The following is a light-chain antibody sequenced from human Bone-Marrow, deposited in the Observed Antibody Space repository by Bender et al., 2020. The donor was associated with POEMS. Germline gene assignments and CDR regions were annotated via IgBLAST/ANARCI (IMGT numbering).Light chain of an antibody. CDR2: DDS. CDR3: VAWDASLNGWV. J-gene: IGLJ3*02. CDR1: NIGSKS. V-gene: IGLV3-21*02. Sequence: SYVLTQPPSVSVAPGQTARISCGGNNIGSKSVQWYHQRPGQAPVLVVYDDSDRPSGIPERFSGSKSGTSASLAITGLQSDDEAIYFCVAWDASLNGWVFGGGTKLTVL.